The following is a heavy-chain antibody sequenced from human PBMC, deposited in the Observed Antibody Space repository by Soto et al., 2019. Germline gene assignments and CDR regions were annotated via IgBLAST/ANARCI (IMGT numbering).Heavy chain of an antibody. J-gene: IGHJ4*02. D-gene: IGHD1-1*01. CDR3: TRVHTTGPIIPDY. V-gene: IGHV3-49*03. CDR1: GFTFDDYT. CDR2: IRSKAYGGTT. Sequence: PGGSLRLSCTGSGFTFDDYTMAWFRQAPGKGLEWLGFIRSKAYGGTTEYAASVKGRFTISRDDSKSIASLQMDSLKTEDTAMYYCTRVHTTGPIIPDYWGQGSLVTVSS.